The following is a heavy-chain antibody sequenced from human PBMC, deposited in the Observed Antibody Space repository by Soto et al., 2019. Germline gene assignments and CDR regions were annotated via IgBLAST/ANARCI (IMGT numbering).Heavy chain of an antibody. Sequence: VASVKVSCKASGYTFISQYMHLVRQAPGQGLEWMGILNPKGGGTSDAQKFRDRVIMTIDASTSTVSMELSSLTSEDTAVYYCASGRYWRFDFWGQGSLVTVSS. CDR3: ASGRYWRFDF. CDR2: LNPKGGGT. J-gene: IGHJ4*02. CDR1: GYTFISQY. D-gene: IGHD1-26*01. V-gene: IGHV1-46*01.